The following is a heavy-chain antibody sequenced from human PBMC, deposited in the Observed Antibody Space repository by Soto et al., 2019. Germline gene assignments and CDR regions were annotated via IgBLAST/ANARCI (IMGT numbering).Heavy chain of an antibody. V-gene: IGHV4-59*08. Sequence: QVQLQESGPGLVKPSETLSLTCTVSGWSINTYYWSWIRQPPGKGLEWIGYIYYRANPNYNPSLKRRVTISQHTSKNPFSLKLSSVTAADTAVYYCARHYGDGYDYVYYWGQGTLVTVSS. CDR1: GWSINTYY. CDR3: ARHYGDGYDYVYY. J-gene: IGHJ4*02. CDR2: IYYRANP. D-gene: IGHD5-12*01.